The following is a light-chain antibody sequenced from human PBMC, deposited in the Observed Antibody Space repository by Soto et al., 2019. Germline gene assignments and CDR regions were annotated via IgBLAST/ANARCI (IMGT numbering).Light chain of an antibody. V-gene: IGKV3-20*01. CDR2: GAS. Sequence: EMVLTQSPGTLSLSPGERATLSCRASQSVSSSYLAWYQQKPGQAPSLLIYGASSRATGIPDRFSGSGSGTDLTLTISRLEPEDFAVYYCQQYGSSPWTFGQGTKVEIK. CDR3: QQYGSSPWT. J-gene: IGKJ1*01. CDR1: QSVSSSY.